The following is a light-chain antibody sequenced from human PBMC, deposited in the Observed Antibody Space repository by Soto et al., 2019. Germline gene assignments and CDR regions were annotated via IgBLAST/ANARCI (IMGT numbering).Light chain of an antibody. J-gene: IGKJ3*01. CDR2: GAS. V-gene: IGKV3-20*01. CDR3: QQYGSSPLFT. Sequence: EIVLTQSPGTLSLSPGERATLSCRASQTVTNNYLAWYQQKPGQAPRLLIFGASSRATDIPDGFGGSGSATAFTLTIGSLDPEDFAVYYCQQYGSSPLFTFGPGTKVDFK. CDR1: QTVTNNY.